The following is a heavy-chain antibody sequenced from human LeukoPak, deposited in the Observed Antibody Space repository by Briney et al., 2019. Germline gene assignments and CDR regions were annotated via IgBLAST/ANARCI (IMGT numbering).Heavy chain of an antibody. J-gene: IGHJ6*03. CDR2: IRYDGSNK. CDR1: GFTFSSYG. V-gene: IGHV3-30*02. Sequence: PGGSLRLSCAASGFTFSSYGMHWVRQAPGKGLEWVAFIRYDGSNKYYADSVKGRFTISRDNSKNTLYLQMNSLRAEDTAVYYCAKGDCSSTSCSTHYYYYYMDVWGKGTTVTVSS. CDR3: AKGDCSSTSCSTHYYYYYMDV. D-gene: IGHD2-2*01.